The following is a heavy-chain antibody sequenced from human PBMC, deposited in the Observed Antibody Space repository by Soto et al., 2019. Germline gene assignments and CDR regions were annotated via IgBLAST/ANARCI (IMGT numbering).Heavy chain of an antibody. Sequence: PGESLKISCKGSGYSFTSYWIGWVRQMPGKGLEWMGIIYPGDSDTRYSPSFQGQVTISADKSISTAYLQWSSLKASDTAMYYCARRGAYYDSSGYYSYYGMDVWGQATTVTVS. CDR2: IYPGDSDT. V-gene: IGHV5-51*01. J-gene: IGHJ6*02. CDR3: ARRGAYYDSSGYYSYYGMDV. D-gene: IGHD3-22*01. CDR1: GYSFTSYW.